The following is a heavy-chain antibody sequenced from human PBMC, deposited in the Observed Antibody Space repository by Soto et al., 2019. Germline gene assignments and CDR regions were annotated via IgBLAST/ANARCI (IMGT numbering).Heavy chain of an antibody. CDR2: INPSGGST. D-gene: IGHD3-9*01. Sequence: VASVKVSCKASGYTFTSYYMHWVRQAPGQGLEWMGIINPSGGSTSYEQKFQGRVTMTRDTSTSTVYMELSSLRSEDTAVYYCARGHYDLLPGYQWPNYWGQGTLVTVSS. J-gene: IGHJ4*02. CDR1: GYTFTSYY. V-gene: IGHV1-46*01. CDR3: ARGHYDLLPGYQWPNY.